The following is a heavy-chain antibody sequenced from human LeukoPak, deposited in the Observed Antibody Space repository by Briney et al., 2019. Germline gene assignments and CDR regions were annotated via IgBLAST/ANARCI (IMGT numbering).Heavy chain of an antibody. D-gene: IGHD4-17*01. CDR2: ISYDGSNK. CDR3: ARPYGDPTTPTGWFDP. J-gene: IGHJ5*02. V-gene: IGHV3-30-3*01. CDR1: GFTFSSYA. Sequence: GGSLRLPCAASGFTFSSYAMHWVRQAPGKGLEWVAVISYDGSNKYYADSVKGRFTISRDNSKNTLYLQMNSLRAEDTAVYYCARPYGDPTTPTGWFDPWGQGTLVTVSS.